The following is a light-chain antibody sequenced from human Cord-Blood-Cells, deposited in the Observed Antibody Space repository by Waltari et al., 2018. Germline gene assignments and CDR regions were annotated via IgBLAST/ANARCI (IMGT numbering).Light chain of an antibody. Sequence: DIQMTQSPSTLSASFGDRATITCRASQSISSWWAWYQQKPGKAPKLLIYDASSLESGVPSRFSGSGSGTEFTLTISSLQPDDFATYYCQQYNSYSPYTFGQGTKLEIK. V-gene: IGKV1-5*01. CDR3: QQYNSYSPYT. J-gene: IGKJ2*01. CDR2: DAS. CDR1: QSISSW.